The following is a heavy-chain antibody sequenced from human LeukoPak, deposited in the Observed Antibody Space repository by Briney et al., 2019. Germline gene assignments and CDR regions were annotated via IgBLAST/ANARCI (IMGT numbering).Heavy chain of an antibody. CDR1: GGSISSYY. Sequence: SETLSLTCTVYGGSISSYYWSWLRQPAGKGLEWIGRIYTSGSTNYNPSLKSRVTMSVDTSKNQFSLKLSSVTAADTAVYYCARDFDELLRFNWFDPWGQGTLVTVSS. V-gene: IGHV4-4*07. D-gene: IGHD1-26*01. CDR2: IYTSGST. J-gene: IGHJ5*02. CDR3: ARDFDELLRFNWFDP.